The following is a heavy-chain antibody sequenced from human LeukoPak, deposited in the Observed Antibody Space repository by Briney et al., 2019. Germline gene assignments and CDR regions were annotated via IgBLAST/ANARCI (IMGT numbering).Heavy chain of an antibody. D-gene: IGHD6-19*01. CDR2: ISAYNGNT. Sequence: ASVKVSCKASGYTFTSYGISWVRQAPGQGLEWMGWISAYNGNTNYAQKLQGRVTMTTDTSTSTAYMELRSLRSDDTAVYYCARDRGSSGWTYYFDYWGQGTLVTVSS. CDR1: GYTFTSYG. V-gene: IGHV1-18*01. CDR3: ARDRGSSGWTYYFDY. J-gene: IGHJ4*02.